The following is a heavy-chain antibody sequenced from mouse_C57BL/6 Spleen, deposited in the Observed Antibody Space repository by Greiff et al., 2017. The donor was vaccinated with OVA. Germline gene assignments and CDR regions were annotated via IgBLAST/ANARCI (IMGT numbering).Heavy chain of an antibody. CDR2: IYPGDGDT. D-gene: IGHD2-4*01. Sequence: QVQLQQSGAELVKPGASVKISCKASGYAFSSYWMNWVKQRPGKGLEWIGQIYPGDGDTNYNGKFKGKATLTADKYSSTAYMQLSSLTPEDSAVDFCARPYDDVGGSFAYWGQGTLVTVSA. CDR3: ARPYDDVGGSFAY. CDR1: GYAFSSYW. V-gene: IGHV1-80*01. J-gene: IGHJ3*01.